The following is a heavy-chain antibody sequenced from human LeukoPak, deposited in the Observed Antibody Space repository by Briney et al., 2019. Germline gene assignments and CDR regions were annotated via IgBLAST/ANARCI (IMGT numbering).Heavy chain of an antibody. D-gene: IGHD3-10*01. CDR3: ARDRSVRGVIMGYFDY. Sequence: GASVNVSCTASGYTFTSYYMHWVRQAPGQGLEWMGIVNPSGGSTSYAQKFQGRVTMTRDTSTSTVYMELSSLRSEDTAVYYCARDRSVRGVIMGYFDYWGQGTLVTVSS. CDR1: GYTFTSYY. V-gene: IGHV1-46*01. CDR2: VNPSGGST. J-gene: IGHJ4*02.